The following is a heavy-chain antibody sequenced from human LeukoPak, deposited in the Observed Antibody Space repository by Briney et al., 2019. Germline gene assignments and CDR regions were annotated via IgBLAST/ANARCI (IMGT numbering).Heavy chain of an antibody. CDR1: GFTFSNAW. J-gene: IGHJ3*02. CDR2: IKSKTDGGTT. V-gene: IGHV3-15*01. Sequence: GGSLRLSCAASGFTFSNAWMSWVRQAPGKGLEWVGRIKSKTDGGTTDYAAPVKGRFTISRDDSKNTLYLQMNSLKTEDTAVYYCAKGGPYDILTGKNVFDIRGQGTTVTVSS. D-gene: IGHD3-9*01. CDR3: AKGGPYDILTGKNVFDI.